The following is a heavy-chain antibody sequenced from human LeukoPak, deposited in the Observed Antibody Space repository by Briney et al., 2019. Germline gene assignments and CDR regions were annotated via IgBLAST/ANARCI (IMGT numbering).Heavy chain of an antibody. CDR1: SYSTSSGYY. J-gene: IGHJ3*02. Sequence: PSETLSLTCAVSSYSTSSGYYWGWIRQPPGKGLEWIGTIYHTGSTYYNPSLKSRVTISVDTSKNQFSLKLSSVTAADTAVYYCARNLRIYDSSDSDVFAIWGQGTRVTVSS. D-gene: IGHD3-22*01. CDR3: ARNLRIYDSSDSDVFAI. V-gene: IGHV4-38-2*01. CDR2: IYHTGST.